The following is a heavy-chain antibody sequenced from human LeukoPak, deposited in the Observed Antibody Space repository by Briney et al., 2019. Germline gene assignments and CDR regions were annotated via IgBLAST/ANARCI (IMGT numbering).Heavy chain of an antibody. Sequence: GSSVKVSCQASGGTFSSYALRWVRPAPGRGLGWVGRIIPSLGIADYVQKFQRRVTITADKSTSTAYMELSSLRSEDTAVYYWSRGLALGYWSGGSCYAYDVWGKGTTVTVSS. CDR2: IIPSLGIA. J-gene: IGHJ6*04. V-gene: IGHV1-69*04. D-gene: IGHD2-15*01. CDR1: GGTFSSYA. CDR3: SRGLALGYWSGGSCYAYDV.